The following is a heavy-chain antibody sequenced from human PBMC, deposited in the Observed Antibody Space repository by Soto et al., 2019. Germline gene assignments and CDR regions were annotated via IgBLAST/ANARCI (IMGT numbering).Heavy chain of an antibody. CDR2: INSDGSST. J-gene: IGHJ4*02. Sequence: EVQLVESGGVLVQPGGSLRLSCAASGFTFSNYWMHWVRQTPGKGLVWVSRINSDGSSTTYADSVKGRFTISRDNAKNTLYLQMNSLRVEDTAVYYCARDVSSSSLTGDYWGQGPLVTVSS. V-gene: IGHV3-74*01. D-gene: IGHD6-6*01. CDR3: ARDVSSSSLTGDY. CDR1: GFTFSNYW.